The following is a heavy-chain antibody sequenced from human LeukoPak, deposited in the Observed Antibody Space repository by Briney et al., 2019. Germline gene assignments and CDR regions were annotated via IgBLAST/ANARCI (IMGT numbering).Heavy chain of an antibody. D-gene: IGHD1-26*01. Sequence: PETLSLTCTVSGGSISSSSYYWGWIRQPPGKGLEWIGSIYYSGSTYYNPSLRSRVTISVDTSKNQFSLKLISVTAADTAVYYCARHRGSYPFDYWGQGTLVTVSS. CDR3: ARHRGSYPFDY. CDR2: IYYSGST. J-gene: IGHJ4*02. V-gene: IGHV4-39*01. CDR1: GGSISSSSYY.